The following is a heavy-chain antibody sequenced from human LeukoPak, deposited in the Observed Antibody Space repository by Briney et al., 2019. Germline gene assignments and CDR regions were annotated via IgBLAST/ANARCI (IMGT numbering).Heavy chain of an antibody. J-gene: IGHJ4*02. CDR3: ARDQGKITEGDYYGSGSNDY. CDR2: INPNSGGT. Sequence: ASVKVSCKASGYTFTGYYMHWVRQAPGRGLEWMGWINPNSGGTNYAQKFQGRVTMTRDTSISTAYMELSRLRSDDTAVYYCARDQGKITEGDYYGSGSNDYWGQGTLVTVSS. V-gene: IGHV1-2*02. CDR1: GYTFTGYY. D-gene: IGHD3-10*01.